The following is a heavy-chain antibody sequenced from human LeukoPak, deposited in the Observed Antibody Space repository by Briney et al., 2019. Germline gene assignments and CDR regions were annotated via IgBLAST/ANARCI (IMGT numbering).Heavy chain of an antibody. CDR2: ISYSGST. J-gene: IGHJ4*02. CDR3: ASGPYPAAGTDHQFDY. D-gene: IGHD6-13*01. V-gene: IGHV4-59*01. CDR1: GASISSYY. Sequence: SETLSLTCTVSGASISSYYWSWIRQPPGKGLEWIGYISYSGSTLYSPSLQSRVTISVDTSKNQFSLKLTSVTVADTAVYYCASGPYPAAGTDHQFDYWGQGTLVTVSS.